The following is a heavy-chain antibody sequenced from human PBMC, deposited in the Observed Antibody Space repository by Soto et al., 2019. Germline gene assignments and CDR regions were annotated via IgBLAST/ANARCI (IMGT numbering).Heavy chain of an antibody. CDR3: ARIWPEYQLHDRVFVYYYYMDV. CDR1: GGSISSGGYY. V-gene: IGHV4-31*03. D-gene: IGHD2-2*01. J-gene: IGHJ6*03. CDR2: IYYSGST. Sequence: PSETLSLTCTVSGGSISSGGYYWSWIRQHPGKGLEWIGYIYYSGSTYYNPSLKSRVTISVDTSKNQFSLKLSSVTAADTAVYYCARIWPEYQLHDRVFVYYYYMDVWGKGTTVTVSS.